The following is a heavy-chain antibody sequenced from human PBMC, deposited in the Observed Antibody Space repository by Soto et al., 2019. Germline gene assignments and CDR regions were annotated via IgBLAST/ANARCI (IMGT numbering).Heavy chain of an antibody. V-gene: IGHV3-23*01. CDR3: AKGGTLVATVYYYMDV. D-gene: IGHD5-12*01. J-gene: IGHJ6*03. CDR2: ISGSGGST. Sequence: EVQLLESGGGLVQPGGSLRLSCAASGFTFSSYAMSWVRQAPGKGLEWVSAISGSGGSTYYADSVKGRFTISRDNSKNTLYLQLNSLRAEDTAVYYCAKGGTLVATVYYYMDVWVKGTTVTVSS. CDR1: GFTFSSYA.